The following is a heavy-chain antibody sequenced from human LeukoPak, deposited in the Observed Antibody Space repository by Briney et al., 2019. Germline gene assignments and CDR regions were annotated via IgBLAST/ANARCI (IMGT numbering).Heavy chain of an antibody. CDR2: IHHSGST. D-gene: IGHD6-19*01. V-gene: IGHV4-4*02. Sequence: SETLSLTCAVSGDSISSSHWWSWVRQPPGKGLEWIGEIHHSGSTNYNPSLKSRVTISVDTSKNQFSLKLSSVTAADTAVYYCARHDSSGWYNYWGQGTLVTVSS. CDR3: ARHDSSGWYNY. CDR1: GDSISSSHW. J-gene: IGHJ4*02.